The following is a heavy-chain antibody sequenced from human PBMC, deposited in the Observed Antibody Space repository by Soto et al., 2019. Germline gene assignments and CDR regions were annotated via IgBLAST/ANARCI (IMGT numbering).Heavy chain of an antibody. CDR3: ARDMCREDPNYYWYSMDV. J-gene: IGHJ6*02. Sequence: PGGSLRLSCAASGFTFSTYVMHWVRQAPGKGLEWVAVIWYDGSNRYYTDSVKGRSSISRDNSKNTLYLEMNSLRAEDTAVYYCARDMCREDPNYYWYSMDVWGRGTKVTVSS. V-gene: IGHV3-33*01. CDR1: GFTFSTYV. D-gene: IGHD1-26*01. CDR2: IWYDGSNR.